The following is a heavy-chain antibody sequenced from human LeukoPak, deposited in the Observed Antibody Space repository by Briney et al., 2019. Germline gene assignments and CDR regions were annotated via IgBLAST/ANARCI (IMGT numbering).Heavy chain of an antibody. D-gene: IGHD6-19*01. CDR3: ARDGQQWLISGYYMDV. CDR2: ISAYNGNT. V-gene: IGHV1-18*01. Sequence: ASVKVSCKASGYTFTSYAFRWVRQAPGQGLEWMGWISAYNGNTNYAQKLQGRVTMTTDTSTSTAYMELRSLRSDDTAVYYCARDGQQWLISGYYMDVWGKGTTVTVSS. CDR1: GYTFTSYA. J-gene: IGHJ6*03.